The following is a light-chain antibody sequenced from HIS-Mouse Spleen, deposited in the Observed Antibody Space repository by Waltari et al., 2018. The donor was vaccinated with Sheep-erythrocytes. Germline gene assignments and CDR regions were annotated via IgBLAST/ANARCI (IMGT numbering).Light chain of an antibody. CDR3: MQALQTPLT. J-gene: IGKJ2*01. CDR1: QSLLHSNGYNY. V-gene: IGKV2-28*01. CDR2: LGS. Sequence: DIVMTQSPLSLPVTPGEPASISCRSSQSLLHSNGYNYLDWYLQKPGQSQQHLSYLGSNRASGVPDRFSGSGSGTDFTLKISRVEAEDVGVYYCMQALQTPLTFGQGTKLEIK.